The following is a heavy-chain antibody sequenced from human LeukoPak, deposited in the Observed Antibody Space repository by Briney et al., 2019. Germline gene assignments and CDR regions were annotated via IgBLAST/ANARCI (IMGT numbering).Heavy chain of an antibody. CDR3: ARLESGDGYKFPWYFDL. CDR1: GGSISSYY. D-gene: IGHD5-24*01. V-gene: IGHV4-59*08. Sequence: PSETLSLTCTVSGGSISSYYWSWIRQPPGKGLEWIGYIYYSGSTNYNPSLKSRVTMSVDTSKNQFSLKLSSVTAADTAVYYCARLESGDGYKFPWYFDLWGRGTLVTVSS. CDR2: IYYSGST. J-gene: IGHJ2*01.